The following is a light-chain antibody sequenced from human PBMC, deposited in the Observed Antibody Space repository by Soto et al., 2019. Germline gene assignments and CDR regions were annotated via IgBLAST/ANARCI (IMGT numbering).Light chain of an antibody. Sequence: EIVLTQSPGTLSLSPGERATLSCRASQSFHTNYLAWYQQRPGQAPRLLLYGASNRASGLPERFSGSGSGSDLTLTIDRLEPEESAVYFCQQYGSSPGFTFGGGTKIEIK. CDR3: QQYGSSPGFT. V-gene: IGKV3-20*01. J-gene: IGKJ4*01. CDR1: QSFHTNY. CDR2: GAS.